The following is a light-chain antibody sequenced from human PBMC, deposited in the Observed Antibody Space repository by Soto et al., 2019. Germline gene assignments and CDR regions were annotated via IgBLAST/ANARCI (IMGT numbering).Light chain of an antibody. J-gene: IGKJ2*01. Sequence: DIQMTQSPSSLSASVGDRVTITCRASQTISTYLNWYQHKPGTAPKLLIYGASSLQSGVPSRFSGIGSGTDFTLTINSLQHEDFATYYCQHSFSNPYTFGQGTKLEI. CDR1: QTISTY. CDR2: GAS. CDR3: QHSFSNPYT. V-gene: IGKV1-39*01.